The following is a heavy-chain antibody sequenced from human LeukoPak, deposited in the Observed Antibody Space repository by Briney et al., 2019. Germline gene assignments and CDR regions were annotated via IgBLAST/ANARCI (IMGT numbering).Heavy chain of an antibody. CDR3: ARGEVELSWFVP. D-gene: IGHD1-7*01. CDR1: GGSFNSYS. J-gene: IGHJ5*02. V-gene: IGHV1-69*08. Sequence: SVKVPCKASGGSFNSYSISWVRPAPGQGLTWMGRIIPILGTAKFPPNLQGRVPIIADQSQSPAYLELSSLRSEDTAVYYCARGEVELSWFVPWGQGGLVTVCS. CDR2: IIPILGTA.